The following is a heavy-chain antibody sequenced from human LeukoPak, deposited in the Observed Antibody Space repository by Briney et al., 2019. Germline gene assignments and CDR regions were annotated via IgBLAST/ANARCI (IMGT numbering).Heavy chain of an antibody. D-gene: IGHD6-19*01. CDR2: IISLFGKA. Sequence: VASVKVSCKASGGTYSSYALSWVRQAPGQALEWMGRIISLFGKAHYAQKFQGRVTITTNESTSTAYIELSSLRSEDTAVYYCAREVAVSDTSPHYFDHWGQGTLVTVSS. CDR3: AREVAVSDTSPHYFDH. J-gene: IGHJ4*02. V-gene: IGHV1-69*05. CDR1: GGTYSSYA.